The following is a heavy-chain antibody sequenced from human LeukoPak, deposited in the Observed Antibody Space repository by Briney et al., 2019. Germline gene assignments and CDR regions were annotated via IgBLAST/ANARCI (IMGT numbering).Heavy chain of an antibody. V-gene: IGHV3-21*01. D-gene: IGHD1-26*01. CDR2: ISSSTTYI. J-gene: IGHJ4*02. CDR3: ATLVGLTPH. CDR1: GLSFSNYA. Sequence: WGSLRLSCAVSGLSFSNYAMNWVRQAPGKGLEWVSSISSSTTYIYYADSLKGRVTISRDNAKNSVYLQMNSLRAEDTAVYYCATLVGLTPHWGQGTLVTVSS.